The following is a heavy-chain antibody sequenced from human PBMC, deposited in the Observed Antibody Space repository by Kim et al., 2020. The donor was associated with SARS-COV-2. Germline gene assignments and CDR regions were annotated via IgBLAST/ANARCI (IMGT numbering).Heavy chain of an antibody. D-gene: IGHD3-10*01. J-gene: IGHJ3*01. CDR3: AKEGFGDSDAFDV. CDR2: ISHDESDK. CDR1: GFTFSRNG. V-gene: IGHV3-30*18. Sequence: GGSLRLSCAASGFTFSRNGMHWVRQAPGKGLEWVGFISHDESDKYYVDSVKGRFTISRDNSKNTLYLQMNSLRAEDTAVYYCAKEGFGDSDAFDVWDQGTMVTVSS.